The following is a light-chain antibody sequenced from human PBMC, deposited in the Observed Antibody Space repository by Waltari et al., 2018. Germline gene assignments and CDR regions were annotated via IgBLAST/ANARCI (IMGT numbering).Light chain of an antibody. CDR2: QNT. CDR1: ALGSKY. CDR3: QAWDSTIAV. J-gene: IGLJ2*01. V-gene: IGLV3-1*01. Sequence: SYEVTQPPSVSVSPGQTASVTCPGDALGSKYPSWYQQRPGQSPVVVIYQNTKRPSGIPGRFSGSNSGNTATLTISGTQAMDEADYYCQAWDSTIAVFGGGTKLTVL.